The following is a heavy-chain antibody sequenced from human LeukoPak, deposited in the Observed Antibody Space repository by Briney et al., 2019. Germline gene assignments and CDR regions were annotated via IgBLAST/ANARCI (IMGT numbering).Heavy chain of an antibody. J-gene: IGHJ5*01. D-gene: IGHD1-26*01. V-gene: IGHV3-48*03. CDR3: ARGESAASANWFDS. CDR2: ISSSGKSI. Sequence: GGSLRLSCAASEFSFSIYEMNWVRQTPGKGLEWLSYISSSGKSIYYADSVKGRFIISRDNAKKEVYLQMNSLHDEGTDWELCARGESAASANWFDSWGQGTLVTVSA. CDR1: EFSFSIYE.